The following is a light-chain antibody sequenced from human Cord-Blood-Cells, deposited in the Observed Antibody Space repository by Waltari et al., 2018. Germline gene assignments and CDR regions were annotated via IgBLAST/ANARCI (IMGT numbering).Light chain of an antibody. CDR1: QSVSSSY. Sequence: EIVLTQSPGTLSLSSGERATLSCRASQSVSSSYLAWYRQKPGQAPRLLIYGASSRATGIPDRFSGSGAGTDFTLTISRLEPEDFAVYYCQQYGSSPWTFGQGTKVEIK. CDR3: QQYGSSPWT. J-gene: IGKJ1*01. V-gene: IGKV3-20*01. CDR2: GAS.